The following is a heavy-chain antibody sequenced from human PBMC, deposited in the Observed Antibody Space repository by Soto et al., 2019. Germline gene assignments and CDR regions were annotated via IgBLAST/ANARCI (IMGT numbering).Heavy chain of an antibody. V-gene: IGHV3-30*02. CDR1: EFIFRGYG. J-gene: IGHJ1*01. Sequence: QVQLVQSGGGGVQPGGSLRQSCVVPEFIFRGYGMHWVRQAPGKGLEWVAIIRFDGSNIYYAASVKGRFAVSRDNSKNTSFLRRDSLRAEDTAVYYCARDGIGGAVFRGYLDYWGPGTQVTFSS. D-gene: IGHD1-26*01. CDR2: IRFDGSNI. CDR3: ARDGIGGAVFRGYLDY.